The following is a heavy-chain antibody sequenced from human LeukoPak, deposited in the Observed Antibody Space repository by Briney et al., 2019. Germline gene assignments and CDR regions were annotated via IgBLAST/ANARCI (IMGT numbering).Heavy chain of an antibody. J-gene: IGHJ4*02. Sequence: GGSLRLSCAASGFTFSSYAMNWVRQAPGKGLEWVPAISGSGGGTYYSDSVRGRFTISRDNSENTLYLQMNSLRAEDTAVYYCAKGLWFGELYFPVDYWGQGTLVTVSS. CDR1: GFTFSSYA. D-gene: IGHD3-10*01. CDR2: ISGSGGGT. CDR3: AKGLWFGELYFPVDY. V-gene: IGHV3-23*01.